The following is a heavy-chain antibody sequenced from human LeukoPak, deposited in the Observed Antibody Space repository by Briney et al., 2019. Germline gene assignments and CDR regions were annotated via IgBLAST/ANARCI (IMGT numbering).Heavy chain of an antibody. CDR2: INPSGGST. J-gene: IGHJ6*02. D-gene: IGHD3-3*01. CDR1: GYTFTSFY. Sequence: ASVKVSCKASGYTFTSFYMHWVRQAPGQGLEWMGIINPSGGSTSYTQKFQGRVTMTRDTSTSTVYMELSSLRSEDTAVYYCAREGFPPKISDFWSGLGPYYYYGMDVWGQGTTVTVSS. CDR3: AREGFPPKISDFWSGLGPYYYYGMDV. V-gene: IGHV1-46*01.